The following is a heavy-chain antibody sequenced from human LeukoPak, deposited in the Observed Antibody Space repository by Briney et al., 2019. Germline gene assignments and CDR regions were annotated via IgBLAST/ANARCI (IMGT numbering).Heavy chain of an antibody. CDR2: IYPGDSDT. J-gene: IGHJ6*02. CDR1: GYSFTSYW. CDR3: VRVVAARAYYYYGMDV. Sequence: GESLKISCKGSGYSFTSYWIGWVRQMPGKGLEWMGTIYPGDSDTRYSPSFQGQVTISADKSISTAYLQWSSLKASDTAMYYCVRVVAARAYYYYGMDVWGQGTTVTVSS. V-gene: IGHV5-51*01. D-gene: IGHD2-15*01.